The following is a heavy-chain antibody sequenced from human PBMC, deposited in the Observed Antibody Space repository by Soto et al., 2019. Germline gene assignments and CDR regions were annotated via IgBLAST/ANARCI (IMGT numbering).Heavy chain of an antibody. CDR1: GFDFTYYA. J-gene: IGHJ4*02. CDR2: MSSDGSKI. CDR3: AKDEGVGGTLGLFDY. Sequence: QVQLVESGGGAVQPGESLRLSCVASGFDFTYYAMHWVRQAPGKGLESVAGMSSDGSKIHHTDSVKGRFTISRDNSKNTLYLQMNSLRKEDTAVYFWAKDEGVGGTLGLFDYWGQGTLVSVSS. D-gene: IGHD1-26*01. V-gene: IGHV3-30*18.